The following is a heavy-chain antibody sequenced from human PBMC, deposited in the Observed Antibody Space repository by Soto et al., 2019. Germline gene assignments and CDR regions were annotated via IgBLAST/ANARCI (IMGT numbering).Heavy chain of an antibody. J-gene: IGHJ6*02. V-gene: IGHV1-69*06. Sequence: QVQLVQSGAEVKKPGSSVKVSCKASGGTFSSYAISWVRQAPGQGLEWMGGIIPIFGTANYAQKFQGRVTITADKSTSTAYMELSSLRSEDTAVYYCARVHHKYYYDSSGDYYYYGMDVWGQGTTVTVSS. CDR3: ARVHHKYYYDSSGDYYYYGMDV. CDR2: IIPIFGTA. D-gene: IGHD3-22*01. CDR1: GGTFSSYA.